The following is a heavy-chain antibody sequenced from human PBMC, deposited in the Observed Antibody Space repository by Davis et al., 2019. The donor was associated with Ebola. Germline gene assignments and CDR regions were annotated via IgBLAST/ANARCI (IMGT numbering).Heavy chain of an antibody. CDR3: ARGGYSNPRKFDP. D-gene: IGHD4-11*01. V-gene: IGHV3-74*01. CDR1: GFTFSSYW. J-gene: IGHJ5*02. Sequence: HTGGSLRLSCAASGFTFSSYWMHWVRQAPGKGLVWVSRIKTDGSYTNYADSVKGRFAIFRDNAKNTLYLQMNSLRAEDTAVYYCARGGYSNPRKFDPWGQGTLVTVSS. CDR2: IKTDGSYT.